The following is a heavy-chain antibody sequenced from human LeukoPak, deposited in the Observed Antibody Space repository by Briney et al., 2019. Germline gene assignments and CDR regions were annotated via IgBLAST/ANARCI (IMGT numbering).Heavy chain of an antibody. CDR3: ARREGQSSSLDY. CDR2: IYTGDSYT. J-gene: IGHJ4*02. D-gene: IGHD6-13*01. CDR1: GTIFTNYW. V-gene: IGHV5-51*01. Sequence: GASLQISCQGSGTIFTNYWIGWGRPVAGKGLEWMGIIYTGDSYTRYSPSFQGQVTISADKSISTAYLQWSSLKASDTAMYYCARREGQSSSLDYWGQGTLVTVSS.